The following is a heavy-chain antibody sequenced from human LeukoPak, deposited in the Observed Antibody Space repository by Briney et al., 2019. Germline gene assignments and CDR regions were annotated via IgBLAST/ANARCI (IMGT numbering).Heavy chain of an antibody. D-gene: IGHD5-24*01. J-gene: IGHJ4*02. V-gene: IGHV3-66*01. CDR3: ARELEGYCDY. CDR1: GFTVSSNY. CDR2: IYSGGST. Sequence: QAGGSLRLSCAASGFTVSSNYMSWVRQAPGKGLEWVSVIYSGGSTYYADSVKGRFTIPRDNSKNTLYLQMNSLRAEDTAVYYCARELEGYCDYWGQGTLVTVSS.